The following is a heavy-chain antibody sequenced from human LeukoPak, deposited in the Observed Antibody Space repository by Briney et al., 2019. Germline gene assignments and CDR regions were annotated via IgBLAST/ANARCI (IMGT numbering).Heavy chain of an antibody. CDR1: GGSVSSANNY. Sequence: SETLPLTCTVFGGSVSSANNYWSWIRQPPGKGLEWIGYIYYSGSTNYNPSLKTRVTISLETSKNQFSLRLSSVTAADTAVYYCARGRRDGQRTYYFDYWGQGTLVTVSS. V-gene: IGHV4-61*01. J-gene: IGHJ4*02. CDR2: IYYSGST. CDR3: ARGRRDGQRTYYFDY. D-gene: IGHD5-24*01.